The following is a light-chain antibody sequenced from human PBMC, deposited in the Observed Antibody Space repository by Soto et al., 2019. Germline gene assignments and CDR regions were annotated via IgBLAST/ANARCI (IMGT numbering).Light chain of an antibody. CDR1: QSVSSSY. J-gene: IGKJ1*01. CDR3: QQYGSSTAT. CDR2: GAS. V-gene: IGKV3-20*01. Sequence: EIELTQSPGTLSLSPGERATLSCRASQSVSSSYLAWYQQKPGQAPRLLIYGASSRATGIPDRFSGSGSGTVFTLTISRLEPEDFAVYYCQQYGSSTATLGQETGVDIK.